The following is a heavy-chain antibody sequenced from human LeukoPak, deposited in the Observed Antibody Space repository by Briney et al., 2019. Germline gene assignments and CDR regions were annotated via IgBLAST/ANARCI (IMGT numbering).Heavy chain of an antibody. J-gene: IGHJ4*02. Sequence: GGSLRLSCAASGFTFSTYAMHWVRQAPGKGLEWVAVISYDGSSKYYADSVKGRFTISRDNSKNTLYLQMNSLRADDTAVYYCAKDQTPYSWGQGTLITVSS. V-gene: IGHV3-30*04. CDR1: GFTFSTYA. CDR2: ISYDGSSK. D-gene: IGHD4-23*01. CDR3: AKDQTPYS.